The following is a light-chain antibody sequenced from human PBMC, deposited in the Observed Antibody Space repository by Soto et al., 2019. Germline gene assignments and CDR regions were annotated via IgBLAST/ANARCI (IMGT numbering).Light chain of an antibody. CDR3: SSYTSSSTQV. V-gene: IGLV2-14*01. J-gene: IGLJ1*01. CDR1: SSDVGGYNY. CDR2: EVS. Sequence: QPVLTQPASVSGSPGQSITISCTGTSSDVGGYNYVSWYQQHPGKAPKLMIYEVSNRPSGVSHRFSGSKSGNTASLTISGLQAEDEADYYCSSYTSSSTQVFGTGTKLTVL.